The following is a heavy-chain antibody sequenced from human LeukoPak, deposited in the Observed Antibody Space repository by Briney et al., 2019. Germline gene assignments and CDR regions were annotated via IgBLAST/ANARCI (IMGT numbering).Heavy chain of an antibody. J-gene: IGHJ4*02. Sequence: SETLSLTCAVYGGSFSGYYWSWLRQPPGKGLEWFGEINHSGSTNYNPSLKSRVTISVDTSENQFSLKLSSVTAADTAVYYCARWLGYCSGGSCPNFDYWGQGTLVTVSS. CDR1: GGSFSGYY. CDR2: INHSGST. V-gene: IGHV4-34*01. D-gene: IGHD2-15*01. CDR3: ARWLGYCSGGSCPNFDY.